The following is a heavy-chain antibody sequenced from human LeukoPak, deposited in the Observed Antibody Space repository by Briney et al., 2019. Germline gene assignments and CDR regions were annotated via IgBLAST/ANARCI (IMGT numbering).Heavy chain of an antibody. CDR3: ARRRGMVRGVTVIDY. CDR1: GFTFTTYA. D-gene: IGHD3-10*01. J-gene: IGHJ4*02. Sequence: GSLRLSCAASGFTFTTYAMSWSRQPPGKGLEWIGEINHSGSTNYNPSLKSRVTISVDTSKNQFSLKLSSVTAADTAVYYCARRRGMVRGVTVIDYWGQGTLVTVSS. V-gene: IGHV4-34*01. CDR2: INHSGST.